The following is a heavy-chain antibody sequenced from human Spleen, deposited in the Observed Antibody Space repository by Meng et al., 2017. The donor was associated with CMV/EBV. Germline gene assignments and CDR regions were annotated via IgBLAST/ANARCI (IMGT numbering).Heavy chain of an antibody. J-gene: IGHJ4*02. CDR3: ARAARLFPSDY. CDR1: GFTFSSYA. D-gene: IGHD6-6*01. V-gene: IGHV3-74*01. Sequence: GESLKISCAASGFTFSSYAMSWVRQAPGKGLEWVSRINRDGSITDYADSVKGRFTISRDNAKNTVYLQMNSLRVEDSAVYYCARAARLFPSDYWGQGTLVTVSS. CDR2: INRDGSIT.